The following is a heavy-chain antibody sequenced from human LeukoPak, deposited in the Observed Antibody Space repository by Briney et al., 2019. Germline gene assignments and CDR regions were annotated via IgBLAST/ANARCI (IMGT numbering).Heavy chain of an antibody. V-gene: IGHV3-30*02. Sequence: PGGSLRLSCKASGFTFSSSGMQWVRQAPGKGLEWVACIRYDENTKYYAESVKGRFTVSRDNSENTLFLQMNSLRTEDTAVYYCAKENTRDGYRHFHYWGQGTLVTVSS. CDR3: AKENTRDGYRHFHY. J-gene: IGHJ4*02. D-gene: IGHD5-24*01. CDR2: IRYDENTK. CDR1: GFTFSSSG.